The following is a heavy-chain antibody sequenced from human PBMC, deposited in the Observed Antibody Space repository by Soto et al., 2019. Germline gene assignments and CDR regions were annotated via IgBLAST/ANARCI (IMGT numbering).Heavy chain of an antibody. D-gene: IGHD1-26*01. V-gene: IGHV1-3*01. CDR2: INAGNGNT. Sequence: ASVKVSCKASGYTFTSYAMHWVRQAPGQRLEWMGWINAGNGNTKYSQKFQGRVTITRDTSASTAYMELSSLRSEDTAVYYCARDGGGSGSSDAFDIWGQGTMVTVSS. J-gene: IGHJ3*02. CDR1: GYTFTSYA. CDR3: ARDGGGSGSSDAFDI.